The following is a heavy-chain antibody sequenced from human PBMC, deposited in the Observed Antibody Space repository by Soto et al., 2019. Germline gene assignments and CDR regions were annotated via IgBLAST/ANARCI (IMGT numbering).Heavy chain of an antibody. CDR3: TTTYQGGSFYT. J-gene: IGHJ5*02. V-gene: IGHV3-15*07. CDR1: GFLFINAW. CDR2: IKSETGGGTT. D-gene: IGHD1-26*01. Sequence: EVQVVESGGGLVQPGKSLRLSCAASGFLFINAWMNWVRQAPGKGLEWVGRIKSETGGGTTDYAAPVKGRFTIARDDSKNMLYLQMNSLKTEDTAVYYCTTTYQGGSFYTWGQGTLVTVSS.